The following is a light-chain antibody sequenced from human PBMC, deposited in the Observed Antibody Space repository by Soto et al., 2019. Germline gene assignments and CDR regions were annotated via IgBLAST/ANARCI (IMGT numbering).Light chain of an antibody. J-gene: IGLJ3*02. CDR1: SSDVGGYKY. CDR2: EVS. Sequence: QSALTQPASVSGSPGQSITISCTGTSSDVGGYKYVSWYQQHPDKAPKLIIFEVSNRPSGISSRFSGSKSGNTASLTISGLQAEDEADYYCQSYDSSLSASVFGGGTKLTVL. CDR3: QSYDSSLSASV. V-gene: IGLV2-14*01.